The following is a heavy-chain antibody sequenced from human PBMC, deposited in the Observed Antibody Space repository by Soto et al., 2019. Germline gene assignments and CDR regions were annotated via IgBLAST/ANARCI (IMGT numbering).Heavy chain of an antibody. V-gene: IGHV4-30-4*01. CDR3: ARAPGKYRSSWSYYYYGMDV. CDR2: IYYSGST. CDR1: GGSISSGDYY. J-gene: IGHJ6*02. D-gene: IGHD6-13*01. Sequence: KPSETLSLTCTVSGGSISSGDYYWSWIRQPPGKGLEWIGYIYYSGSTYYNPSLKSRVTISVDTSKNQFSLKLSSVTAADTAVYYCARAPGKYRSSWSYYYYGMDVWGQGTTVTVSS.